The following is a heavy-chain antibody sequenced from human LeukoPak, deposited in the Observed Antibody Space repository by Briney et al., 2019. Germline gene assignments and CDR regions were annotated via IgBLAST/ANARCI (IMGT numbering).Heavy chain of an antibody. CDR1: GFTFRNFW. D-gene: IGHD3-22*01. V-gene: IGHV3-7*01. Sequence: GGSLRLSCAASGFTFRNFWMTWIRQAPGKGLEWVANIKQDGIEKDYADSVEGRFTVSRDNTKNTMFLQMDSLSVEDTAVYYCARGSSGYYCDHFQTWGQGSLVTVSS. CDR2: IKQDGIEK. J-gene: IGHJ1*01. CDR3: ARGSSGYYCDHFQT.